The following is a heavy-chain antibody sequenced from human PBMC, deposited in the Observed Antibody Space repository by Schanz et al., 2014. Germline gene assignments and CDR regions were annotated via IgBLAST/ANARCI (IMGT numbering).Heavy chain of an antibody. J-gene: IGHJ6*02. CDR1: GFTFSRYA. CDR2: ISNDGSDE. Sequence: VQLVESGGGVVQPGRSVRLSCAASGFTFSRYAMHWVRQAPGKGLEWVAVISNDGSDEHYADPVKGRFTISRDSAKNSLYLQMNSLRAEDTAVYYCARQRSYFYAMDVWGQGTTVTVSS. V-gene: IGHV3-30*04. CDR3: ARQRSYFYAMDV.